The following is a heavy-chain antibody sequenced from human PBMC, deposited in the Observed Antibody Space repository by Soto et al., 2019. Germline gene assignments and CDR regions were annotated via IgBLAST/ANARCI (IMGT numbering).Heavy chain of an antibody. Sequence: GASVKVSCKASGYTFTSYYMHWVRQAPGQGLEWMGIINPSSGSTSYAQKFQGRVTMTRDTSASTAYMELSSLRSEDTAVYYCARDDNSNYNYYYMEVWGKGTTVTVSS. V-gene: IGHV1-46*01. D-gene: IGHD1-20*01. CDR3: ARDDNSNYNYYYMEV. J-gene: IGHJ6*03. CDR1: GYTFTSYY. CDR2: INPSSGST.